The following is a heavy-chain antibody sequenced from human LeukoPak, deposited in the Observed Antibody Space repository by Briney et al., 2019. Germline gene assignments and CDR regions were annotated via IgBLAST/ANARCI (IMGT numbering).Heavy chain of an antibody. CDR1: GYTFTGYY. J-gene: IGHJ5*02. CDR2: INPNSGGT. D-gene: IGHD3-10*01. Sequence: GASVKVSCKASGYTFTGYYMHWVRQAPGQGLEWMGWINPNSGGTNYAQKFQGRVTMTRDTSISTAYMELSRLRSDDTAVYYCARDPDVVRGQYNWFDPWGQGTLVTVSS. V-gene: IGHV1-2*02. CDR3: ARDPDVVRGQYNWFDP.